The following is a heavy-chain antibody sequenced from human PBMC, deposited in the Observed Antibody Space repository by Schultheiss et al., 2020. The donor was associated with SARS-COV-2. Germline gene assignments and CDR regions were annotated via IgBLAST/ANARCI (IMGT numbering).Heavy chain of an antibody. CDR1: GGTFSSYG. CDR2: ISAYNGNT. CDR3: ARCYYDSSGYLVHYYYGMDV. J-gene: IGHJ6*02. D-gene: IGHD3-22*01. Sequence: ASVKVSCKASGGTFSSYGISWVRQAPGQGLEWMGWISAYNGNTNYAQKLQGRVTITADESTSTAYMELSSLRSEDTAVYYCARCYYDSSGYLVHYYYGMDVWGQGTTVTVSS. V-gene: IGHV1-18*01.